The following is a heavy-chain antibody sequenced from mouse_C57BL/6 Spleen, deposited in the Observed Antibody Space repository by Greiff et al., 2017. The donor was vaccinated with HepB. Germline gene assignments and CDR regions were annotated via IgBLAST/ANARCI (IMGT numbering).Heavy chain of an antibody. J-gene: IGHJ2*01. D-gene: IGHD1-1*01. CDR1: GYTFTSYG. Sequence: VKLQQSGAELARPGASVKLSCKASGYTFTSYGISWVKQRTGQGLEWIGEIYPRSGNTYYNEKFKGKATLTADKSSSTAYMELRSLTSEDSAVYFCARGGTTVVGGDYFDYWGQGTTLTVSS. CDR2: IYPRSGNT. V-gene: IGHV1-81*01. CDR3: ARGGTTVVGGDYFDY.